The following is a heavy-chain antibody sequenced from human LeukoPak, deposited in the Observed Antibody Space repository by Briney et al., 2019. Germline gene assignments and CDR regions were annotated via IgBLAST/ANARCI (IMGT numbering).Heavy chain of an antibody. Sequence: TGGSLRLSCAASGFTFSSYAMNWVRQAPGKGLEWVSSISSGSSYIYYADSVKGRFTISRDNAKNSLYLQMNSLRAEDTAVYYCARRPAAMKGEDYWGQGTLVTVSP. CDR2: ISSGSSYI. CDR3: ARRPAAMKGEDY. V-gene: IGHV3-21*01. D-gene: IGHD2-2*01. CDR1: GFTFSSYA. J-gene: IGHJ4*02.